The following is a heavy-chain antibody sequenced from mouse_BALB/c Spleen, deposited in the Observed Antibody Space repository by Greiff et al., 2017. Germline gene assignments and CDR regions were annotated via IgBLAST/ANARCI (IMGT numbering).Heavy chain of an antibody. CDR1: GFTFSSYA. J-gene: IGHJ4*01. CDR2: ISSGGST. V-gene: IGHV5-6-5*01. Sequence: EVKVVESGGGLVKPGGSLKLSCAASGFTFSSYAMSWVRQTPEKRLEWVASISSGGSTYYPDSVKGRFTISRDNARNILYLQMSSLRSEDTAMYYCARTMITTDAMDYWGQGTSVTVSS. CDR3: ARTMITTDAMDY. D-gene: IGHD2-4*01.